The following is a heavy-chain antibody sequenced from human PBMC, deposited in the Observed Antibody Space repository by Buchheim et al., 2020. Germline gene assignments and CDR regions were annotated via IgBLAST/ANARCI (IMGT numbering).Heavy chain of an antibody. J-gene: IGHJ6*02. CDR2: ISYDGSNK. Sequence: QVQLVESGGGVVQPGRSLRLSCAASGFTFSSYAMHWVRQAPGKGLEWVAVISYDGSNKYYADSVKGRFTISRDNSKNTLYLQMNSLRAEDTAVYYCTRGGVRYGMDVWGQGTT. CDR3: TRGGVRYGMDV. CDR1: GFTFSSYA. D-gene: IGHD2-8*01. V-gene: IGHV3-30*04.